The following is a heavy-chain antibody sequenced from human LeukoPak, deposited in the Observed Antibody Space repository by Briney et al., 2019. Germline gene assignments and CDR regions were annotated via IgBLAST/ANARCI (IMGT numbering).Heavy chain of an antibody. CDR1: GYRFTDFW. Sequence: GESLKISCKGSGYRFTDFWIAWVRQMPGKGLEWMGIIYPGDSDSRYSPSFQGQVTISADKSISTAYLQWSSLKASDTAMYYCARQIHSSGSPFDYWGQGTLVTVSS. J-gene: IGHJ4*02. V-gene: IGHV5-51*01. D-gene: IGHD6-19*01. CDR3: ARQIHSSGSPFDY. CDR2: IYPGDSDS.